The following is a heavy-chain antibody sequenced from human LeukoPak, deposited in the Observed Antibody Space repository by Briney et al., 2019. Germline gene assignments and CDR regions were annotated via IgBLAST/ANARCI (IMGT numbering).Heavy chain of an antibody. Sequence: SVKVSCKASGGTFSSYAISWVRQAPGQGLEWMGGIIPIFGTANYAQKFQGRVTITVDESTSTAYMELSSLRSEDTAVYYCARGRVPDYGDYPNSWFDPWGQGTLVTVSS. CDR3: ARGRVPDYGDYPNSWFDP. V-gene: IGHV1-69*13. D-gene: IGHD4-17*01. CDR1: GGTFSSYA. J-gene: IGHJ5*02. CDR2: IIPIFGTA.